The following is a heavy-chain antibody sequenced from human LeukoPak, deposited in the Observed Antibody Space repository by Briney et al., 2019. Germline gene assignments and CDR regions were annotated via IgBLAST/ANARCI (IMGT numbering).Heavy chain of an antibody. Sequence: GGSLRLSCAASGFTFSSYSMNWVRQAPGKGLDWVSSISSSSSYIYYADSVKGRFTISRDNAKNSLYLQMNSLRAEDTAVYYCAREYCSGGSCYSDAFDIWGQGTMVTVSS. J-gene: IGHJ3*02. CDR1: GFTFSSYS. D-gene: IGHD2-15*01. CDR2: ISSSSSYI. V-gene: IGHV3-21*01. CDR3: AREYCSGGSCYSDAFDI.